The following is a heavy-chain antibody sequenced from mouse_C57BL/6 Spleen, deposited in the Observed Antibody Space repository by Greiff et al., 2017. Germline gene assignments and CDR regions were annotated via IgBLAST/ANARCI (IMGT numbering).Heavy chain of an antibody. CDR1: GFNIKGDY. CDR3: TTGGNSFGD. CDR2: INPENGGT. J-gene: IGHJ2*01. Sequence: VQLQQSGAELVRPGASVKLSCTASGFNIKGDYMHWVKQRPEQGLEWIGWINPENGGTDYASKFQGKATITADTSSNTAYLQLSSLTSEDTAVYYCTTGGNSFGDWGQGTTLTVSS. V-gene: IGHV14-4*01.